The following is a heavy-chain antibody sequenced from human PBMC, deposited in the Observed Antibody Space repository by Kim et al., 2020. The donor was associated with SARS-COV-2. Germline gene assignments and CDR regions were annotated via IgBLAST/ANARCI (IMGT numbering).Heavy chain of an antibody. V-gene: IGHV3-53*01. CDR3: AREKPHYYDSSGPYDY. Sequence: GGSLRLSCAASGFTVSSNYMSWVRQAPGKGLEWVSVIYSGGSTYYADSVKGRFTISRDNSKNTLYLQMNSLRAEDTAVYYCAREKPHYYDSSGPYDYWGQGTLVTVSS. D-gene: IGHD3-22*01. CDR2: IYSGGST. J-gene: IGHJ4*02. CDR1: GFTVSSNY.